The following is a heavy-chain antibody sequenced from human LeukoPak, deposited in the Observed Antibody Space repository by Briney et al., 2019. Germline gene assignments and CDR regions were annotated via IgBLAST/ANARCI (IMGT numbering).Heavy chain of an antibody. CDR3: ARVLSGSWDWFDP. V-gene: IGHV3-66*01. Sequence: GGSLRLSCAASGFTVSSNYMSWVRQAPGKGLEWVSVIYSGGSTYYADSVKGRFTISRDNSKNTVYLQMNSLRVEDTAVYYCARVLSGSWDWFDPWGQGTLVTVSS. J-gene: IGHJ5*02. CDR2: IYSGGST. D-gene: IGHD3-22*01. CDR1: GFTVSSNY.